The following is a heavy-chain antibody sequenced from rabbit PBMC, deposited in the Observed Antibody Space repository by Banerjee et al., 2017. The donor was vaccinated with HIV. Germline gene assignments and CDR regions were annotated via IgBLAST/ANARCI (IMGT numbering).Heavy chain of an antibody. CDR1: GSDISSYS. V-gene: IGHV1S40*01. J-gene: IGHJ6*01. Sequence: QSLEESGGDLVKPGASLALTCKASGSDISSYSISWVRQAPGKGLEWITYIGAGSSGTTYYASWAKGRFTISKTSSTTVTLQMTSLTAADTATYFCASGYVGDGYAINLWGPGTLVTVS. CDR3: ASGYVGDGYAINL. D-gene: IGHD6-1*01. CDR2: IGAGSSGTT.